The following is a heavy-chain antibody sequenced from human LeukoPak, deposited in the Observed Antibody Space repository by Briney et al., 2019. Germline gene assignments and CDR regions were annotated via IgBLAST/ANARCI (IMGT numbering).Heavy chain of an antibody. CDR3: ARILATYYDFWSGPQYFDF. Sequence: SETLSLTCTVSGGSISSGGYYWSWIRQHPGKGLEWIGYIYYSGSTYYNPSLKSRVTISVDTSKNQFSLKLSSVTAADTAVYYCARILATYYDFWSGPQYFDFWGRGTLVTVSS. J-gene: IGHJ2*01. CDR2: IYYSGST. CDR1: GGSISSGGYY. V-gene: IGHV4-31*03. D-gene: IGHD3-3*01.